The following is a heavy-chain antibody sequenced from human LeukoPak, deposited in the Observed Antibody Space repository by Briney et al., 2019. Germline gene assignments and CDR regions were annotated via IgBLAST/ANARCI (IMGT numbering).Heavy chain of an antibody. CDR3: AKIPQVGIFAVPNFDY. Sequence: GGSLRLSCAASGLTFSSYAINWVRQAPGRGLEWVSIISGSGDNTNYADSVKGRFTISRDNSKNTLYLQMNSLRAEDTAVYYCAKIPQVGIFAVPNFDYWGQGTLVTVS. V-gene: IGHV3-23*01. CDR1: GLTFSSYA. J-gene: IGHJ4*02. CDR2: ISGSGDNT. D-gene: IGHD3-3*01.